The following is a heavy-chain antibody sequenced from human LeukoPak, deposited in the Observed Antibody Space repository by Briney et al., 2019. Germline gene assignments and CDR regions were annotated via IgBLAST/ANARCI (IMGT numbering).Heavy chain of an antibody. CDR3: AKDVYYYGSGSLFDP. V-gene: IGHV3-23*01. J-gene: IGHJ5*02. CDR1: GFTVSNNY. Sequence: PGGSLRLSCAASGFTVSNNYMSWVRQAPGKGLEWVSAISGSGGTTYYADSVKGRFTISRDNSKNTLYLQMNSLRAEDTAVYYCAKDVYYYGSGSLFDPWGQGTLVTVSS. CDR2: ISGSGGTT. D-gene: IGHD3-10*01.